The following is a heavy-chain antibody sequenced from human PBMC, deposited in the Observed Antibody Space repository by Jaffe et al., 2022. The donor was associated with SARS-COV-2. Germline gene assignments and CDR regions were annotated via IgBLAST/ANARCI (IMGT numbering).Heavy chain of an antibody. CDR3: AREAVDTAPHWYYYYYYMDV. V-gene: IGHV3-30*04. CDR1: GFTFSSYA. J-gene: IGHJ6*03. Sequence: QVQLVESGGGVVQPGRSLRLSCAASGFTFSSYAMHWVRQAPGKGLEWVAVISYDGSNKYYADSVKGRFTISRDNSKNTLYLQMNSLRAEDTAVYYCAREAVDTAPHWYYYYYYMDVWGKGTTVTVSS. CDR2: ISYDGSNK. D-gene: IGHD5-18*01.